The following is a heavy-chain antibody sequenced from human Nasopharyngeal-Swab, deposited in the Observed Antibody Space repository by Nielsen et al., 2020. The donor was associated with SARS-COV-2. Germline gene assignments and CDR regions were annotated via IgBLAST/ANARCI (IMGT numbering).Heavy chain of an antibody. Sequence: GESLKISCAASGFNFSSYSMNWVRQAPGKGLEWVSSISSSSSYIYYADSVKGRFTISRDNAKNSLYLQMNSLRAEYTAVYYCARRVVWTGNYYYGMDVWGQGTTVTVSS. CDR1: GFNFSSYS. D-gene: IGHD2-15*01. V-gene: IGHV3-21*01. CDR3: ARRVVWTGNYYYGMDV. J-gene: IGHJ6*02. CDR2: ISSSSSYI.